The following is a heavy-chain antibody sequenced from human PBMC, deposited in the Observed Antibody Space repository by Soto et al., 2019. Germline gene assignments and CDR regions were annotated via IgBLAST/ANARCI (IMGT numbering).Heavy chain of an antibody. CDR3: ASDERYNSRVP. V-gene: IGHV3-74*01. CDR1: GFTFSMYW. CDR2: INNDGSST. J-gene: IGHJ5*02. D-gene: IGHD1-1*01. Sequence: PGGSLRLSCAASGFTFSMYWMHWVRQAPGKGLVWVSRINNDGSSTIYADSVKGRFTISRDNSKNTLYLQMNSLRAEDTAVYFCASDERYNSRVPWGQGSLVTVYS.